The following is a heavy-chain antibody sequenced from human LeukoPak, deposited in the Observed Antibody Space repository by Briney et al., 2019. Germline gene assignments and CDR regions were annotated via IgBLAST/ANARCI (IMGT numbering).Heavy chain of an antibody. CDR3: ARLSDDDPLRKYFDY. J-gene: IGHJ4*02. V-gene: IGHV4-59*01. CDR2: VYYSGST. CDR1: GGSISSYY. D-gene: IGHD3-16*02. Sequence: PSETLSLTCTVSGGSISSYYWSWIRQPPGKGLEWIGYVYYSGSTNYNPSLKSRVTISVDTSKNQFSLKLSSVTAADTAVHYCARLSDDDPLRKYFDYWGQGTLVTVSS.